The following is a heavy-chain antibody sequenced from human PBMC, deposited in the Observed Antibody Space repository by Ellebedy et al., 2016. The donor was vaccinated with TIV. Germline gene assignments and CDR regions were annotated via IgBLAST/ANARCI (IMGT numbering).Heavy chain of an antibody. CDR3: VRLTGQWEWGAFDI. V-gene: IGHV5-51*01. Sequence: GESLKISCQVSGYRFTNYWIGWVRQLPGIGLECMGIIIPSDSETKYSPSFEGQVTIAVDKSTSTAHLQWRSLKASDSGIYFCVRLTGQWEWGAFDIWGQGTAVTVSS. J-gene: IGHJ3*02. CDR1: GYRFTNYW. D-gene: IGHD1-26*01. CDR2: IIPSDSET.